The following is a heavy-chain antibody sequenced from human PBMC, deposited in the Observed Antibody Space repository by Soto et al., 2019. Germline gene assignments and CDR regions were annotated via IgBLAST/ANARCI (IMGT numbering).Heavy chain of an antibody. D-gene: IGHD2-15*01. CDR3: ARDRYCSGGSCLYNDAFDI. CDR2: INHSGST. Sequence: QVQLQQWGAGLLKPSETLSLTCAVYGGSFSGYYWSWIRQPPGKGLEWIGEINHSGSTNYNPSLKSRVTISVDTSKNQFSLKLSSVTAADTAVYYCARDRYCSGGSCLYNDAFDIWGQGTMVTVSS. V-gene: IGHV4-34*01. CDR1: GGSFSGYY. J-gene: IGHJ3*02.